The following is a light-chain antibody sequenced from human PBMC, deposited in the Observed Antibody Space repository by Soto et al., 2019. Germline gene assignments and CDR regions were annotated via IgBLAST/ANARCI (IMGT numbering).Light chain of an antibody. CDR3: QLYAISPKA. V-gene: IGKV3-20*01. J-gene: IGKJ1*01. Sequence: EIVLTQSPVTLSLSPGERATLSCRASQTVSSTSLAWYQQRPGQAPRLLIFDASTRVTGIPDRFSGSGSGTDFTLTISRLEPEDFAVYFCQLYAISPKAFGQGTKVDIK. CDR1: QTVSSTS. CDR2: DAS.